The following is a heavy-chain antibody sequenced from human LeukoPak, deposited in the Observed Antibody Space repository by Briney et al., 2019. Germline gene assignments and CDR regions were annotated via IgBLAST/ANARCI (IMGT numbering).Heavy chain of an antibody. Sequence: GGSLRLSCAASGFTFSSYAMTWVRQAPGKGLEWVSAISGSGGSTYYADSVKGRSTISRDNSKNTLYLQMNSLRAEDTAVYYCAKDFSISYHVPSDYWGQGTLVTVSS. J-gene: IGHJ4*02. D-gene: IGHD3-10*02. CDR2: ISGSGGST. CDR1: GFTFSSYA. CDR3: AKDFSISYHVPSDY. V-gene: IGHV3-23*01.